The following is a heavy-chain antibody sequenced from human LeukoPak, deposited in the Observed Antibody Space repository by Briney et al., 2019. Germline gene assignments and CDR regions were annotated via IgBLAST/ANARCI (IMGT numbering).Heavy chain of an antibody. Sequence: ASVKVSCKASGYTFTGYYMHWVRQAPGQGLEWMGRINPNSGDTNYAQKFQGRVTMTRDTSISTAYMELSRLRSDDTAVYHCASFAGYGGNSLDFWGQGTLVAVSS. J-gene: IGHJ4*02. CDR3: ASFAGYGGNSLDF. V-gene: IGHV1-2*06. CDR2: INPNSGDT. CDR1: GYTFTGYY. D-gene: IGHD4-23*01.